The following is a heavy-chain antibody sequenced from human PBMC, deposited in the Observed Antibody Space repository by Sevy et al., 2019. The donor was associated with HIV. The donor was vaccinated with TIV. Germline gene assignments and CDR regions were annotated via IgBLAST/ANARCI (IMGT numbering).Heavy chain of an antibody. J-gene: IGHJ4*02. CDR2: IQYDGSNK. Sequence: GGSLRLSCAASGFSFSSYGMHWVRQAPGKGLEWMSYIQYDGSNKDYADSVKGRFTISRDNSKNTLYLQMNSLRVEDTAVFYSVKEGGGGGGDHWGQGTLVTVSS. CDR1: GFSFSSYG. D-gene: IGHD3-16*01. CDR3: VKEGGGGGGDH. V-gene: IGHV3-30*02.